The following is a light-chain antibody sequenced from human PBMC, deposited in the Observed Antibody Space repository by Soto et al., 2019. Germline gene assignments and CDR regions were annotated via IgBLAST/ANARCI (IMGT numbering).Light chain of an antibody. CDR2: GAS. J-gene: IGKJ1*01. V-gene: IGKV3-20*01. Sequence: IVLTQSPDTLSLSPGARATLSCRANQSVSSNFLAWYQQKPGQSPRLLISGASNRATGIPDRFSGSGSGTDFTLTISRLEPEDFAVYYCQQYGSSPRTFGQGTKVEI. CDR1: QSVSSNF. CDR3: QQYGSSPRT.